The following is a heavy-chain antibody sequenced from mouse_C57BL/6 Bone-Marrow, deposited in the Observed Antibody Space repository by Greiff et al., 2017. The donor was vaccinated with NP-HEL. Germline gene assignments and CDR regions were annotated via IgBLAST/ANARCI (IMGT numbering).Heavy chain of an antibody. CDR2: IDPETGGT. V-gene: IGHV1-15*01. D-gene: IGHD2-4*01. J-gene: IGHJ3*01. CDR1: GYTFTDYE. Sequence: VKLQESGAELVRPGASVTLSCKASGYTFTDYEMHWVKQTPVHGLEWIGAIDPETGGTAYNQKFKGKAILTADKSSSTAYMELRSLTSEDSAVYYCSDYDEGFAYWGQGTLVTVSA. CDR3: SDYDEGFAY.